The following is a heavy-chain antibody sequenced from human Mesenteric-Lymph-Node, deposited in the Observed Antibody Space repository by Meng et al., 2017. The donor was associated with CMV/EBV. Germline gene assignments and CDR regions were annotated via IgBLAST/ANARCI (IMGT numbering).Heavy chain of an antibody. J-gene: IGHJ4*02. D-gene: IGHD6-19*01. CDR2: INPNSGGT. V-gene: IGHV1-2*02. Sequence: ASVKVSCKASGGTFSNYVITWVRQAPGQGLEWMGWINPNSGGTNYAQKFQGRVTMTRDTSISTAYMELSRLRSDDTAVYYCALKAGQYYFDYWGQGTLVTVSS. CDR3: ALKAGQYYFDY. CDR1: GGTFSNYV.